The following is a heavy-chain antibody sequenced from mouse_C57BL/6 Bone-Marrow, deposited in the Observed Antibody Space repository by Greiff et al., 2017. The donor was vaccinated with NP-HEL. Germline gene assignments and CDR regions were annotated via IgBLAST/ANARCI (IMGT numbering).Heavy chain of an antibody. Sequence: EVKVEESGGGLVQPGESLKLSCESNEYEFPSHDMSWVRKTPEKRLELVAAINSDGGSTYYPDTMERRFIISRDNTKKTLYLHMSSLRSDDTALYYCARPPYDHFDYWGQGTTLTVSS. J-gene: IGHJ2*01. D-gene: IGHD2-3*01. CDR2: INSDGGST. CDR1: EYEFPSHD. CDR3: ARPPYDHFDY. V-gene: IGHV5-2*03.